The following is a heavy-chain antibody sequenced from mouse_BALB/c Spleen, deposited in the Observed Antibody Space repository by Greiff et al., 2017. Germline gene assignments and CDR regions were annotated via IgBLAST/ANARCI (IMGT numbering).Heavy chain of an antibody. V-gene: IGHV5-4*02. CDR1: GFTFSDYY. J-gene: IGHJ4*01. CDR2: ISDGGSYT. D-gene: IGHD2-1*01. Sequence: DVQLVESGGGLVKPGGSLKLSCAASGFTFSDYYMYWVRQTPEKRLEWVATISDGGSYTYYPDSVKGRFTISRDNAKNNLYLQMSSLKSEDTAMYYCARGVYGNYGGYAMDYWGQGTSVTVSS. CDR3: ARGVYGNYGGYAMDY.